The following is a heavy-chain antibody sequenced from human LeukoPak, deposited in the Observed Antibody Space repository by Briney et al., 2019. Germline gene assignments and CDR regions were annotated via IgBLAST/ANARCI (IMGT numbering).Heavy chain of an antibody. CDR1: GFTFSNYA. CDR3: ARASTGWYSAVHY. Sequence: GGSLRLSCASSGFTFSNYAMHWVRQAPGKGLEWVAVISHDGTNKYYADAVKGRFTISRDNSKDTLFLQMSSLSAEDTASYYCARASTGWYSAVHYWGQGTLVAVSS. D-gene: IGHD6-19*01. V-gene: IGHV3-30-3*01. CDR2: ISHDGTNK. J-gene: IGHJ4*02.